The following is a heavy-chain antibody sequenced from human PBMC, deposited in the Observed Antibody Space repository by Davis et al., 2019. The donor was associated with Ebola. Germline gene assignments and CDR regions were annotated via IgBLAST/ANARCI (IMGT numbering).Heavy chain of an antibody. D-gene: IGHD3-22*01. CDR2: IYPGDSDT. J-gene: IGHJ4*02. Sequence: GESLKISCKGSGYSFTSYWIGWVRQMPGKGLEWMGIIYPGDSDTRYSPSFQGQVTISADKSISTAYLQWSSLKASDTAMYYCARHGLMDYYDSSGYSGEYYFDYWGQGTLVTVSS. CDR3: ARHGLMDYYDSSGYSGEYYFDY. CDR1: GYSFTSYW. V-gene: IGHV5-51*01.